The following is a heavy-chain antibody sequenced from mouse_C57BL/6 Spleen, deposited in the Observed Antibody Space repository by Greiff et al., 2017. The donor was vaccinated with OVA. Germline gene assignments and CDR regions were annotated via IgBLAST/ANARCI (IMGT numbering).Heavy chain of an antibody. V-gene: IGHV1-55*01. CDR3: ARSGDYGIYAMDY. D-gene: IGHD1-1*01. J-gene: IGHJ4*01. Sequence: QVQLQQSGAELVKPGASVKMSCKASGYTFTSYWITWVKQRPGQGLEWIGDIYPGSGSTNYNEKFKSKATLTVDTSSSTAYMQLSSLTSEDSAVYYCARSGDYGIYAMDYWGQGTSVTVSS. CDR2: IYPGSGST. CDR1: GYTFTSYW.